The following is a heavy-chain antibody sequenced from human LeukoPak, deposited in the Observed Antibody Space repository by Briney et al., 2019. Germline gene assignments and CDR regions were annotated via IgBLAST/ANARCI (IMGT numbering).Heavy chain of an antibody. J-gene: IGHJ3*02. CDR2: ISAYNGNT. Sequence: ASVKVSCKASGYTFTSYGISWVRQAPGQGLEWMGWISAYNGNTNYAQKLQGRVTMATDTSTSTAYMELRSLRSDDTAVYYCARAGKVRWQEDAFDIWGQGTMVTVSS. V-gene: IGHV1-18*01. CDR1: GYTFTSYG. CDR3: ARAGKVRWQEDAFDI. D-gene: IGHD4-23*01.